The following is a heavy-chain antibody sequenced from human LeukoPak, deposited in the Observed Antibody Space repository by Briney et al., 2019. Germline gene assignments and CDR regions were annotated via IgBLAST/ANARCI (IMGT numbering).Heavy chain of an antibody. Sequence: GGSLGLSCAASGFTFSSYAMSWVRQAPGKGLEWVSAISGSGGSTYYADSVKGRFTISRDNSKNTLYLQMNSLRAEDTAVYYCAKSDLNSSSWFGAFDIWGQGTMVTVSS. CDR3: AKSDLNSSSWFGAFDI. V-gene: IGHV3-23*01. D-gene: IGHD6-13*01. J-gene: IGHJ3*02. CDR2: ISGSGGST. CDR1: GFTFSSYA.